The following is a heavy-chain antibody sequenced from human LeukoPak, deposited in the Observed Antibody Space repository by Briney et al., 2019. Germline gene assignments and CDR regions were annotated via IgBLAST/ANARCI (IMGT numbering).Heavy chain of an antibody. CDR3: ARVLPFLEWLPPIDV. V-gene: IGHV4-34*01. J-gene: IGHJ6*03. CDR1: GGSFSGYY. CDR2: INHSGST. D-gene: IGHD3-3*01. Sequence: PPETLSLTCAVYGGSFSGYYWSWIRQPPGKGMEWIGEINHSGSTNYNPSPKSRVTISVDMSKNKFSMKLSSVTAADTAVYYCARVLPFLEWLPPIDVWGKGTTVTVSS.